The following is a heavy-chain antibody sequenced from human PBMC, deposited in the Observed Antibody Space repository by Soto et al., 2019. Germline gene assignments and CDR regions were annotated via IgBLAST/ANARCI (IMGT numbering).Heavy chain of an antibody. V-gene: IGHV1-2*04. CDR2: INPNSGGT. Sequence: ASVKVSCKASGYTFTGYYMHWVRQAPGQGLEWMGWINPNSGGTNYAQKFQGWVTMTRDTSISTAYMELSRLRSDDTAVYYCAREPLDCSGGSCYFDYWGQGTLVTVSS. D-gene: IGHD2-15*01. CDR3: AREPLDCSGGSCYFDY. CDR1: GYTFTGYY. J-gene: IGHJ4*02.